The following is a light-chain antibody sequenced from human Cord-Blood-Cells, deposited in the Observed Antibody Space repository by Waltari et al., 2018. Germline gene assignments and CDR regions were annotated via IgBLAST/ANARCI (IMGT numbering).Light chain of an antibody. Sequence: QSALTQPSPGSGPPGQSITIPCPGTSSDVGSYNLVSWYQQHPGKAPKLMIYEGSKRPSGVSNRFSGSKSGNTASLTISGLQAEDEADYYCCSYAGSSTVVFGGGTKLTVL. CDR3: CSYAGSSTVV. CDR1: SSDVGSYNL. V-gene: IGLV2-23*01. CDR2: EGS. J-gene: IGLJ2*01.